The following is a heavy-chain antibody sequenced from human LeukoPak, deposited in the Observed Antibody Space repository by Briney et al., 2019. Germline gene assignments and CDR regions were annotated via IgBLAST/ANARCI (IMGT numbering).Heavy chain of an antibody. CDR3: AKDRAYSSGLGAFDI. CDR1: GFTFSSYA. Sequence: PPGGSLRLSCAASGFTFSSYAMSWVRQAPGKGLEWVSAISGSGDSTYYADSVMGRFTISRDNSKNTLYLQMNSLRAEDTAVYYCAKDRAYSSGLGAFDIWGQGTMVTVAS. D-gene: IGHD6-19*01. CDR2: ISGSGDST. V-gene: IGHV3-23*01. J-gene: IGHJ3*02.